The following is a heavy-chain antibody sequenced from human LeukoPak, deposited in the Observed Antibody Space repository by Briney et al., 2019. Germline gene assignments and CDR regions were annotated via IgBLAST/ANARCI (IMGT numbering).Heavy chain of an antibody. J-gene: IGHJ4*02. CDR1: GGSISSSSYY. Sequence: SETLSLTCTVSGGSISSSSYYWGWIRQPPGKGLEWIGSIYYSGSTYYNPSLKSRVTISVDTSKNQFSLKLSSVTAADTAVYYCARVRTWTYFDYWGQGTLVTVSS. CDR3: ARVRTWTYFDY. CDR2: IYYSGST. V-gene: IGHV4-39*07. D-gene: IGHD1-1*01.